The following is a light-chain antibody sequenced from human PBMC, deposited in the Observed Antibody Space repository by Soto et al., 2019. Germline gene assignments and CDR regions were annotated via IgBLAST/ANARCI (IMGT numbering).Light chain of an antibody. CDR3: QHYNSYSEA. CDR2: DAS. J-gene: IGKJ1*01. Sequence: DIQMTESPSSLSSSVGDIVTITWQASQDVSNYLNWYQQKPGKAPNLLIYDASRLQSGVPSRFSGSGSGTEFTLTISSLQPDDFATYYCQHYNSYSEAFGQGTKVDIK. CDR1: QDVSNY. V-gene: IGKV1-16*01.